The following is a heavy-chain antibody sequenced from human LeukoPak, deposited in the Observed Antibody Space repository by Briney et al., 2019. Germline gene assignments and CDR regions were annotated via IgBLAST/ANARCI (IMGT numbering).Heavy chain of an antibody. Sequence: ASVKVSCKASGYTFTGYYMHWLRQAPGQGLEWMGRINPNSGGTNYAQKFQGRVTMTRDTSISTAYMELSRLRSDDTAVYYCARSRIRQPVGAAGYWGQGTLVTVSS. D-gene: IGHD1-26*01. CDR2: INPNSGGT. V-gene: IGHV1-2*06. CDR1: GYTFTGYY. CDR3: ARSRIRQPVGAAGY. J-gene: IGHJ4*02.